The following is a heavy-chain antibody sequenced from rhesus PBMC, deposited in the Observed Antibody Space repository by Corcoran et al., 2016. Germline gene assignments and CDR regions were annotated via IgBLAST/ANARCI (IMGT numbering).Heavy chain of an antibody. CDR2: IYGSSGST. Sequence: QVQLQESGPGVLKPSETLSLTCAVSGGSIRCGYAWSGLRQPTGKGLEGIGYIYGSSGSTNYNPALKKRVTISKDASKNQFSLKLSSVTAADTAVYYCAREGYYSFDYWGQGVLVTVSS. J-gene: IGHJ4*01. D-gene: IGHD3-16*01. V-gene: IGHV4-76*01. CDR1: GGSIRCGYA. CDR3: AREGYYSFDY.